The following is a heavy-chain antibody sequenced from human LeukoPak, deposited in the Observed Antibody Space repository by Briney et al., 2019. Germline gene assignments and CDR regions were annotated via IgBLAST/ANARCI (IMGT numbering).Heavy chain of an antibody. J-gene: IGHJ4*02. CDR1: GYTFTSYG. CDR3: ARDQDTIFGVVTHYY. V-gene: IGHV1-18*01. D-gene: IGHD3-3*01. CDR2: ISAYNGNT. Sequence: RASVKVSCKASGYTFTSYGMSWVRQAPGQGLEWMGWISAYNGNTNYAQKLQGRVTMTTDTSTSTAHMELRSLRSDDTAVYYCARDQDTIFGVVTHYYWGQGTLVTVSS.